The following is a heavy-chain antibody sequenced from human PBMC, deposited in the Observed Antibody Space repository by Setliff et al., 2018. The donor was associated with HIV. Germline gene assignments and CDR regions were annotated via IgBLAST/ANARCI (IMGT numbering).Heavy chain of an antibody. CDR3: GGAAPRTGQGSLDY. V-gene: IGHV4-38-2*01. J-gene: IGHJ4*02. Sequence: SETLSLTCAVSGYSIGSAFSWGWIRRPPGKGLEWLGTLYQSGATFYNPSLQSRVTISVDTSKNHFSLKLTSVTAADTAVYYCGGAAPRTGQGSLDYWGQGTLVTVSS. CDR1: GYSIGSAFS. D-gene: IGHD1-1*01. CDR2: LYQSGAT.